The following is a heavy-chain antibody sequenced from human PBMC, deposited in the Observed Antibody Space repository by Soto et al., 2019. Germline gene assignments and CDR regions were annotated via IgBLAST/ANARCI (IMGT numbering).Heavy chain of an antibody. J-gene: IGHJ6*02. CDR1: NGYGRSRTYY. Sequence: SQPKSDTRSVANGYGRSRTYYRVRIHKPPGKGLEWTGNVYFGGSTYYNPSLKSRVTISVETAKSQFSLKLSSVTAADTAVYYCAGGDYYRSSGYYFYYYTLDVWGQGTTVTVS. CDR3: AGGDYYRSSGYYFYYYTLDV. D-gene: IGHD3-22*01. V-gene: IGHV4-39*01. CDR2: VYFGGST.